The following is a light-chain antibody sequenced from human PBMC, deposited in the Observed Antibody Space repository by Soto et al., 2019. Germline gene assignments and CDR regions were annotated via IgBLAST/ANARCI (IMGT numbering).Light chain of an antibody. V-gene: IGKV3-11*01. CDR1: QSVSSY. J-gene: IGKJ2*01. CDR3: QQRSNWPMYT. Sequence: EIVLTQSPATLSLSPGERATLSCSASQSVSSYLAWYQQKPGQAPRLLIYDASNRATGIPARFSGSGSGTDFTLNISSLEPEDFAVYYCQQRSNWPMYTFGQGTKLEIK. CDR2: DAS.